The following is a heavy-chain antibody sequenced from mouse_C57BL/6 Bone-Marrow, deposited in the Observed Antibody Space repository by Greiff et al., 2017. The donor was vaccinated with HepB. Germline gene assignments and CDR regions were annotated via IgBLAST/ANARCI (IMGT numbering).Heavy chain of an antibody. CDR3: ARPLYYYGSRGFAY. V-gene: IGHV5-17*01. Sequence: EVMLVESGGGLVKPGGSLKLSCAASGFTFSDYGMHWVRQAPEKGLEWVAYISSGSSTIYYADTVKGRFTISRDNAKNTLFLQMTSLRSEDTAMYYCARPLYYYGSRGFAYWGQGTLVTVSA. CDR1: GFTFSDYG. J-gene: IGHJ3*01. CDR2: ISSGSSTI. D-gene: IGHD1-1*01.